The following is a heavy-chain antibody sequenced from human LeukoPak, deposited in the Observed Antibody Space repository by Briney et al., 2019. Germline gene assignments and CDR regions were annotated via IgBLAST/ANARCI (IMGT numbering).Heavy chain of an antibody. Sequence: PGGSLRLSCAASGFTFSSYGMSWVRQAPGKGLEWVSAISGSGGSTYYADSVKGRFTISRDNSKNTLYLQMNSLRAEDTAVYYCARKSPYDSLNWFDPWGQGTLVTVSS. V-gene: IGHV3-23*01. D-gene: IGHD3-3*01. CDR3: ARKSPYDSLNWFDP. CDR2: ISGSGGST. J-gene: IGHJ5*02. CDR1: GFTFSSYG.